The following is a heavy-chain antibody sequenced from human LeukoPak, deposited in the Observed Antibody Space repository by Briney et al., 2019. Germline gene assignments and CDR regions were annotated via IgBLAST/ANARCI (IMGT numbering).Heavy chain of an antibody. CDR1: GFTFDDYA. Sequence: GGSLRLSCAASGFTFDDYAMHWVRQAPGRGLEWVSGISSNSANIFYGDSVKGRFTISRDNAKNSLCLQMNSLRAEDTALYYCAIASVVRPSKLFDPWGQGTLVTVSS. J-gene: IGHJ5*02. CDR2: ISSNSANI. V-gene: IGHV3-9*01. D-gene: IGHD2-15*01. CDR3: AIASVVRPSKLFDP.